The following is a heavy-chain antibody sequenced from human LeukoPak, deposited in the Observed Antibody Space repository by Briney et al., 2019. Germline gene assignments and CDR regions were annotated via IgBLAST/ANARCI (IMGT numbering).Heavy chain of an antibody. Sequence: PGGSLRLSCAASGFTFDDYAMHWVRQAPGKGLEWVSGISWNSGSIAYADSVKGRFTISRDNAKKSLYLQMNSLRAEDTALYYCAKGTYGSGSYYFDYWGQGTLVTVSS. D-gene: IGHD3-10*01. J-gene: IGHJ4*02. V-gene: IGHV3-9*01. CDR2: ISWNSGSI. CDR1: GFTFDDYA. CDR3: AKGTYGSGSYYFDY.